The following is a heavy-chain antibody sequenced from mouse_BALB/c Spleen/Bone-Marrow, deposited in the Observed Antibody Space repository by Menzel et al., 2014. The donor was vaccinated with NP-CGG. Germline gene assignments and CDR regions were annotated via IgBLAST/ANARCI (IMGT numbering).Heavy chain of an antibody. J-gene: IGHJ4*01. V-gene: IGHV14-3*02. Sequence: VKLVESWAELVKPGASVKLSCTASGFNIKDTYMHWVKQRPEQGLEWIGRIDPANGNTKYDPKFQGKATITADTSSNTAYLQLSSLTSEDTAVYYCARWEYYAMDYWGQGTSVTVSS. CDR3: ARWEYYAMDY. CDR2: IDPANGNT. D-gene: IGHD4-1*01. CDR1: GFNIKDTY.